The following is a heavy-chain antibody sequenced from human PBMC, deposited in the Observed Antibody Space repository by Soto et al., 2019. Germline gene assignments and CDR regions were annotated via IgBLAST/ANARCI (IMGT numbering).Heavy chain of an antibody. J-gene: IGHJ6*02. CDR2: IYYSGST. D-gene: IGHD6-6*01. CDR1: GGSISSYY. CDR3: ARDAPERVSSSSSGVYYYHCMDV. Sequence: PSETLSLTCTVSGGSISSYYWSWIRQPPGKGLEWIGYIYYSGSTNYNPSLKSRVTISVDTSKNQFSLKLSSVTAADTAVYYCARDAPERVSSSSSGVYYYHCMDVWGQGTTVTVSS. V-gene: IGHV4-59*01.